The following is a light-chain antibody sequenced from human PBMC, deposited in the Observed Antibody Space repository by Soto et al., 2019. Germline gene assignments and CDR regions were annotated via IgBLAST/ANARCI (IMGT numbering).Light chain of an antibody. CDR3: QAWDSSTAV. J-gene: IGLJ2*01. CDR1: KLGDKY. Sequence: SYELTQPPSVSVSPGQTASITCSGDKLGDKYACWYQQKPGQSPVLVIYQDSKRPSGIPERFSGSNSGNTATLTISGTQAMDEGYYYCQAWDSSTAVFGGGTKLSVL. CDR2: QDS. V-gene: IGLV3-1*01.